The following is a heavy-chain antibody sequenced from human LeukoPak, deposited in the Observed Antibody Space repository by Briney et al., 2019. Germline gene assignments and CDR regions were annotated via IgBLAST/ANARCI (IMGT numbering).Heavy chain of an antibody. CDR1: RFTLSNYV. D-gene: IGHD6-19*01. J-gene: IGHJ1*01. CDR2: ICSVGSVK. CDR3: ARGPIAVAGTPSISQH. Sequence: PGGALRPSCAASRFTLSNYVMHTGRQAPGKRLGSVAVICSVGSVKYYVDSVKSRFSISRDNSRNKLYLQMNMLRAEDTAVYYCARGPIAVAGTPSISQHWGQGTLVTVSS. V-gene: IGHV3-33*01.